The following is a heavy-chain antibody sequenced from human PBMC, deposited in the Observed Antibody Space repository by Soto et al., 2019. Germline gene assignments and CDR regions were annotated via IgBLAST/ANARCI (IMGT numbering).Heavy chain of an antibody. J-gene: IGHJ6*02. CDR3: ARDPAIYSGKFDYGLDV. D-gene: IGHD4-4*01. V-gene: IGHV3-48*04. CDR1: GFTFSSYG. CDR2: IGTRGRTI. Sequence: GGSLRLSCAASGFTFSSYGMHWVRQAPGKGLEWVSYIGTRGRTIYYADSVKGRFTISRDNAKNSLYLQMNSLRAEDTAVYYCARDPAIYSGKFDYGLDVWGQGTTVTVSS.